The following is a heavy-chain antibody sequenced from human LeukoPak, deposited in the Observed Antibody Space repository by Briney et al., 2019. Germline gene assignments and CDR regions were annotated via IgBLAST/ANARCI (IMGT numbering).Heavy chain of an antibody. CDR1: GGSISSYY. D-gene: IGHD3-9*01. V-gene: IGHV4-59*01. CDR2: IYYSGST. Sequence: SETLSLTCTVSGGSISSYYWSWIRQPPGKGLEWIGYIYYSGSTNYNPSLKSRVTISVDTSKNRFSLKLSSVTAADTAVYYCARVPKYYDILTGYYTGGMDVWGQGTTVTVSS. J-gene: IGHJ6*02. CDR3: ARVPKYYDILTGYYTGGMDV.